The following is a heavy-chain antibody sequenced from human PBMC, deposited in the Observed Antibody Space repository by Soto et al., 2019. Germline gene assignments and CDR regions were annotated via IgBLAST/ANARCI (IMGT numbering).Heavy chain of an antibody. CDR1: GFTFDDYA. D-gene: IGHD2-15*01. Sequence: HPGGSLRLSCTASGFTFDDYAMHWVRQGPGRGLEWVSGITWNRGKIAYADSVKGRFTIARDDDNNSLYLQMNSLRPEDTALYYCVKDSYADFHRVLSTAEYFFDYWGHGTLVTVSS. CDR3: VKDSYADFHRVLSTAEYFFDY. V-gene: IGHV3-9*01. CDR2: ITWNRGKI. J-gene: IGHJ4*01.